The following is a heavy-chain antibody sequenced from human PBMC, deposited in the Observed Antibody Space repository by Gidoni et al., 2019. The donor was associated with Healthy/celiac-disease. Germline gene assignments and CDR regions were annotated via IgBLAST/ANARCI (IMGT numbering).Heavy chain of an antibody. CDR1: GFTFSSYE. CDR3: AGTIFGVALLEYYFDY. D-gene: IGHD3-3*01. V-gene: IGHV3-48*03. CDR2: ISSSGSTI. Sequence: EVQLVESGGGLVQPGGSLRLSCAASGFTFSSYEMNWVRQAPGKGLEWVSYISSSGSTIYYADSVKGRFTISRDNAKNSLYLQMNSLRAEDTAVYYCAGTIFGVALLEYYFDYWGQGTLVTVSS. J-gene: IGHJ4*02.